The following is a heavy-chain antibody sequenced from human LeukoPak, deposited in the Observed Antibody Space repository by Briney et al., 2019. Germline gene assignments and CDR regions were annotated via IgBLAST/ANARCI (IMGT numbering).Heavy chain of an antibody. D-gene: IGHD3-22*01. CDR3: ARDLYYYDSSGPFDY. J-gene: IGHJ4*02. V-gene: IGHV1-69*01. CDR2: IIPMFGTA. CDR1: AGTFSSYA. Sequence: SVKVSCKASAGTFSSYAFSWVRQAPGQGLEWMGGIIPMFGTANDAQEFQGRVKITADESTSTAYMELSSLRSEDTAVYYCARDLYYYDSSGPFDYWGQGTLVTVSS.